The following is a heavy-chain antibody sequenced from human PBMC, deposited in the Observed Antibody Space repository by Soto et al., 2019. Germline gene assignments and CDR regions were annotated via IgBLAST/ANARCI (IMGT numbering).Heavy chain of an antibody. D-gene: IGHD1-26*01. CDR1: GFTFSSYG. CDR2: ISYDGSNK. J-gene: IGHJ4*02. Sequence: QVQLVESGGGVVQPGRSLRLSCAASGFTFSSYGMHWVRQVPGKGLEWVAVISYDGSNKYYADSVKGRFTISRDNSKNTLYLQMNSLRAEDTAVYYCAKDTEAGELPTFDYWGQGTLVTVSS. V-gene: IGHV3-30*18. CDR3: AKDTEAGELPTFDY.